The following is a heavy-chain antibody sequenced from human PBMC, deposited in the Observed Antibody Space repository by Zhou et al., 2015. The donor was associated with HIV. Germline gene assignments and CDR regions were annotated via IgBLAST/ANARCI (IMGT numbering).Heavy chain of an antibody. CDR3: ARSLRVVRTYLPLVTSFGYRNPVGGPQGGKPPWGSNPGSPFQGGVGQFPGPPKPPFFPPPVPFPWF. CDR2: IIPIFGTA. CDR1: GGTFSSYA. D-gene: IGHD3-16*01. V-gene: IGHV1-69*12. J-gene: IGHJ5*01. Sequence: QVQLVQSGAEVKKPGSSVKVSCKASGGTFSSYAISWVRQAPGQGLEWMGGIIPIFGTANYAQKFQGRVTITADESTSTAYMELSSLRSEDTAVYYCARSLRVVRTYLPLVTSFGYRNPVGGPQGGKPPWGSNPGSPFQGGVGQFPGPPKPPFFPPPVPFPWF.